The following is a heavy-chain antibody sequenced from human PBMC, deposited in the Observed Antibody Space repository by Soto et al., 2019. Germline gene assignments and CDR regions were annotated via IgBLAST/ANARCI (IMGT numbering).Heavy chain of an antibody. CDR2: IYYSGST. CDR3: ARDKSAYDFWSGYYRYYYYGMDV. V-gene: IGHV4-61*01. D-gene: IGHD3-3*01. J-gene: IGHJ6*02. CDR1: GGSVSSGSYY. Sequence: PSDTLSLTWTVSGGSVSSGSYYWSWIRQPPGKGLEWIGYIYYSGSTNYNPSLKSRVTISVDTSKNQFSLKLSSVTAADTAVYYCARDKSAYDFWSGYYRYYYYGMDVWGQGTTVTVSS.